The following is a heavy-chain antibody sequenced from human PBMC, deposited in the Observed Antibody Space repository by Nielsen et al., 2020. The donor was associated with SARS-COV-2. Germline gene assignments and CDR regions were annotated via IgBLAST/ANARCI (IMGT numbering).Heavy chain of an antibody. Sequence: SLKISCAASGFTFDDYAMHWVRQAPGKGLEWVSGISWNSGSIGYADSVEGRFTISRDNGKNTVYLQMNSLRAEDTGLYFCARMAGSCTSASCYPTGWFDPWGQGTLVTVSS. CDR1: GFTFDDYA. J-gene: IGHJ5*02. D-gene: IGHD2-2*01. CDR3: ARMAGSCTSASCYPTGWFDP. V-gene: IGHV3-9*01. CDR2: ISWNSGSI.